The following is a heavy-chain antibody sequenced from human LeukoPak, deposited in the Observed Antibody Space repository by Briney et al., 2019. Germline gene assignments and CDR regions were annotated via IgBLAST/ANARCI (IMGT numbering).Heavy chain of an antibody. J-gene: IGHJ5*02. CDR3: ARDLGGTYSSENWFDP. V-gene: IGHV4-4*08. Sequence: SETLSLTCSVSDDSITMYYWTWIRQPPGKGLERIGYVYHTGSTNLNPSLNGRVSISRDTSKNQFSLKLGSVTAADTAVYYCARDLGGTYSSENWFDPWGQGTLVTVSS. D-gene: IGHD1-26*01. CDR1: DDSITMYY. CDR2: VYHTGST.